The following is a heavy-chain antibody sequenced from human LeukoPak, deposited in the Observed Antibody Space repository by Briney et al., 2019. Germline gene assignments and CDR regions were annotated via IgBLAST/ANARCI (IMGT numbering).Heavy chain of an antibody. J-gene: IGHJ5*02. Sequence: SETLSLTCTVSGGSISSSSYYWGWIRQPPGKGLEWIGSIYYSGITYYNPPLKSRVTISVDTSKNQFSLKLSSVTAADTAVYYCARRGRYCSGGSCFIGLFDPWGQGTLVTVSS. CDR3: ARRGRYCSGGSCFIGLFDP. CDR2: IYYSGIT. D-gene: IGHD2-15*01. V-gene: IGHV4-39*01. CDR1: GGSISSSSYY.